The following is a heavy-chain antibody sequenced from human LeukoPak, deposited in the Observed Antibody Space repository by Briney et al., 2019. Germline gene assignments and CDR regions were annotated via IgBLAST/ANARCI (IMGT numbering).Heavy chain of an antibody. J-gene: IGHJ4*02. CDR1: GYTFTSYG. CDR3: ARGTSGSYYNVDLDY. CDR2: INAYNGNT. V-gene: IGHV1-18*01. Sequence: ASVKVSCKASGYTFTSYGISWVRQAPGQGLEWMGWINAYNGNTNYAQKLQGRVTMTTDTSTSTAYMELRSLRSDDTAVYYCARGTSGSYYNVDLDYWGQGTLVTVSS. D-gene: IGHD3-10*01.